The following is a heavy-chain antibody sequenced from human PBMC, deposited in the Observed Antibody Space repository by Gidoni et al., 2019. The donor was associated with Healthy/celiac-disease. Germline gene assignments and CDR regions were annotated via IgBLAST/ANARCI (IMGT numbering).Heavy chain of an antibody. J-gene: IGHJ3*02. D-gene: IGHD2-2*01. V-gene: IGHV4-59*01. CDR3: AREGGVCSSTSCIPDDAFDI. CDR1: GGSISSYY. Sequence: QVQLQESGPGLVKPSETLSLTCTVSGGSISSYYWSWIRQPPGKGLEWIGYIYYSGSTNYNPSLKSRVTISVDTSKNQFSLKLSSVTAADTAVYYCAREGGVCSSTSCIPDDAFDIWGQGTMVTVSS. CDR2: IYYSGST.